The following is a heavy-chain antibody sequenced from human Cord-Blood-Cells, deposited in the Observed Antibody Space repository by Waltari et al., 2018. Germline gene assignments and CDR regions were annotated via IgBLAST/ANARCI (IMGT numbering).Heavy chain of an antibody. CDR3: TTDNWNYYYYGMDV. D-gene: IGHD1-20*01. V-gene: IGHV3-15*01. CDR1: GFTFSNAW. Sequence: EVQLVESGGGLVKPGGSLRLSCAASGFTFSNAWMSWVRQAPGKGLEWVGRIKSKTDGGTTDYAAPVKGRFTISRDDSKNTLYLQMNSLKTEYTAVYYCTTDNWNYYYYGMDVWGQGTTVTVSS. CDR2: IKSKTDGGTT. J-gene: IGHJ6*02.